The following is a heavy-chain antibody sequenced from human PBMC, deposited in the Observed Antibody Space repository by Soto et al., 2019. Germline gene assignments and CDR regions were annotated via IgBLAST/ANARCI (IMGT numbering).Heavy chain of an antibody. Sequence: GESLRLACTASGFTFANAWLSWVRQAPGKGLEWVGRIKTKTAGGTTDYAAPVKGRFAISRDDSMNTLYLQMNSLKAEDTAVYYCTTEGAYCGQGTQVTVSS. CDR1: GFTFANAW. CDR2: IKTKTAGGTT. V-gene: IGHV3-15*01. CDR3: TTEGAY. J-gene: IGHJ4*02.